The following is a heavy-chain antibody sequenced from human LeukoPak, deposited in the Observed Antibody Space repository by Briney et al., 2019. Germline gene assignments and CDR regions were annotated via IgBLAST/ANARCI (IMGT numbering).Heavy chain of an antibody. J-gene: IGHJ4*02. V-gene: IGHV3-23*01. CDR1: GFTFSSYA. CDR2: ISGNGGST. CDR3: AKAHNSGYYYVGCVDY. D-gene: IGHD3-22*01. Sequence: PGGSLRLSCAASGFTFSSYAMSWGRQAPGKGLEWVSTISGNGGSTFYADCVKGRFTISTANSQNTLYLQMKSLTAEDTAVYYCAKAHNSGYYYVGCVDYWGQGTLVTVSS.